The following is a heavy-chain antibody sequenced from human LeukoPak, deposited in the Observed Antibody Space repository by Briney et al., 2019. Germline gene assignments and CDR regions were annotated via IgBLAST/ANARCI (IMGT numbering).Heavy chain of an antibody. CDR2: ISSSGSTI. CDR3: ARTPYSSSWPSDY. D-gene: IGHD6-13*01. Sequence: GGSLRLSCAASGFTFSNAWMSWVRQAPGKGLEWVSYISSSGSTIYYADSVKGRFTISRDNAKNSLYLQMNSLRAEDTAVYYCARTPYSSSWPSDYWGQGTLVTVSS. CDR1: GFTFSNAW. V-gene: IGHV3-11*01. J-gene: IGHJ4*02.